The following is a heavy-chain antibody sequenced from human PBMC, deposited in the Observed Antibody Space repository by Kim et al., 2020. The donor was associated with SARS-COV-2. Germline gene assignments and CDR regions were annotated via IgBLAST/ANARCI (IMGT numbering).Heavy chain of an antibody. D-gene: IGHD2-2*01. CDR2: IYYSGST. CDR3: ARGVVPITYYYGMDV. Sequence: SETLSLTCTVSGGSISSYYWSWIRQPPGKGLEWIGYIYYSGSTNYNPSLKSRVTISVDTSKNQFSLKLSSVTAADTAVYYCARGVVPITYYYGMDVWGQGTTVTVSS. V-gene: IGHV4-59*13. CDR1: GGSISSYY. J-gene: IGHJ6*02.